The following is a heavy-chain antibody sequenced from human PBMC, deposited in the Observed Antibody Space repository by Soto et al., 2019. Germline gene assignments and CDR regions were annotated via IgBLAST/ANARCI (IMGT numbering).Heavy chain of an antibody. V-gene: IGHV3-23*01. J-gene: IGHJ6*02. CDR1: GFTFSTYH. Sequence: GGSLRLSCASSGFTFSTYHMVWVRQATGKGLESVASISGSDNRVFYTDSVKGRFTVSRDNSKSTLYLQMNSLRVEDSAIYYCAKILSLTRSYWHGMDVWGQGTTVTVSS. D-gene: IGHD4-17*01. CDR3: AKILSLTRSYWHGMDV. CDR2: ISGSDNRV.